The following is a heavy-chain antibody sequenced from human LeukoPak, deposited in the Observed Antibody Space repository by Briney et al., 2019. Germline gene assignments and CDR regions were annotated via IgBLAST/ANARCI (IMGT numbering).Heavy chain of an antibody. J-gene: IGHJ4*02. CDR2: INPNSGGT. D-gene: IGHD1-7*01. CDR1: GYTLTELS. CDR3: ARGWNWNYVLDY. Sequence: ASVKVSCKVSGYTLTELSMHWVRQAPGQGLEWMGWINPNSGGTNYAQKFQGWVTMTRDTSISTAYMELSRLRSDDTAVYYCARGWNWNYVLDYWGQGTLVTVSS. V-gene: IGHV1-2*04.